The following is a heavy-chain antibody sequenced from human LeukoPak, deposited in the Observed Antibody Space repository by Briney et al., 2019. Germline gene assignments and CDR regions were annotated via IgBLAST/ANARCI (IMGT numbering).Heavy chain of an antibody. V-gene: IGHV1-3*01. J-gene: IGHJ5*02. CDR2: INAANGNT. Sequence: ASVTVSCTASGYTFTSYAMHWVRQAPGQRLEWMGWINAANGNTKYSQKFQGRVTITRDTSASTAYMELSSLRSEDTAVYYCARDLLAYYDSSCNWFDPWGQGTLVTVSS. CDR1: GYTFTSYA. D-gene: IGHD3-22*01. CDR3: ARDLLAYYDSSCNWFDP.